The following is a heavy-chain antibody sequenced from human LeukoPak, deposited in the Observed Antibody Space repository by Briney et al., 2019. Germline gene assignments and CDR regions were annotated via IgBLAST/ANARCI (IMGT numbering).Heavy chain of an antibody. CDR1: GGSISSYY. J-gene: IGHJ6*03. CDR3: AREETYYYDSSQRYYYYMDV. D-gene: IGHD3-22*01. V-gene: IGHV4-59*01. Sequence: SETLSLTCTVSGGSISSYYWSWIRQPPGKGLEWIGYIYYSGSTNYNPSLKSRVTISVDTSKNQFSLKLSSVTAADTAVYYCAREETYYYDSSQRYYYYMDVWGKGTTVTASS. CDR2: IYYSGST.